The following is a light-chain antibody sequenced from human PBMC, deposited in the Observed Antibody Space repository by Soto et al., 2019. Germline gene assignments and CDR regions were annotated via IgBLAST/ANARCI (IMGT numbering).Light chain of an antibody. V-gene: IGLV2-14*01. CDR2: EVS. CDR1: SSDVGGYNY. CDR3: ATWDDSFRGL. Sequence: QSALTQPASVSGSPGQSITISCTGTSSDVGGYNYVSWYQQHPGKAPKLMIYEVSNRPSGVSNRFSGSKSGNTASLTISGLQAEDEADYYCATWDDSFRGLFGGGTKVTVL. J-gene: IGLJ3*02.